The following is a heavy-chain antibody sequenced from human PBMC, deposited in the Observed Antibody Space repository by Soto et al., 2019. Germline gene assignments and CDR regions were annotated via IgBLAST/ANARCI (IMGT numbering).Heavy chain of an antibody. Sequence: EVQLLESGGGLAQPGGSLRLSCAASGFTFRTYAMNWVRQAPGKGLEWVSVIGGDGSSSDYADSVRGRFTISRDNSKNTRYLKMNNLSAEDTAVYYCAKDLLPDGGYELDYLGQGTLVTVSS. V-gene: IGHV3-23*01. CDR2: IGGDGSSS. CDR1: GFTFRTYA. J-gene: IGHJ4*02. D-gene: IGHD3-16*01. CDR3: AKDLLPDGGYELDY.